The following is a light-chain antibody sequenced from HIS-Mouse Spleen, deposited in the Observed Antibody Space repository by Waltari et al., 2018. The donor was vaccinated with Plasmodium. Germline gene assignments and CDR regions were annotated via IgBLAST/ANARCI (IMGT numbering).Light chain of an antibody. CDR1: TYLTVGIIN. CDR2: YYSDLDT. Sequence: VLTPPPSSSASPGESARLTCTLPTYLTVGIINIDWYQQKPGSPPRYLLYYYSDLDTGQGSGVPSRFSGSKDASANTGILLISGLQSEDEADYYCMIWPSNASGVFGGGTKLTVL. V-gene: IGLV5-37*01. CDR3: MIWPSNASGV. J-gene: IGLJ3*02.